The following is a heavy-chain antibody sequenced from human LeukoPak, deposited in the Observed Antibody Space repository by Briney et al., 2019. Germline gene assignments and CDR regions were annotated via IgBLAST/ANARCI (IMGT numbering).Heavy chain of an antibody. V-gene: IGHV1-2*02. D-gene: IGHD5-12*01. CDR2: INPNSGDT. CDR3: AKNPYEYYFDY. CDR1: GYTLTGYY. J-gene: IGHJ4*02. Sequence: ASVKVSCKASGYTLTGYYMHWLRQAPGQGLEWMGWINPNSGDTNYAQRFQGRVTMTRDTSISTAYMELSRLTSDDTAVYYCAKNPYEYYFDYWGQGTLVTVSS.